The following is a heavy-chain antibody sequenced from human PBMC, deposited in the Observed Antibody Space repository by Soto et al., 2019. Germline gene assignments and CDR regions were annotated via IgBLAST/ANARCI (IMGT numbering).Heavy chain of an antibody. V-gene: IGHV3-74*01. CDR3: ARGIRGHYGKDV. CDR1: GFTFSDYW. Sequence: EVQLVESGGGLVQPGGSLRLSCAASGFTFSDYWIHWVRQAPGKGLMWVSRIKGDGSITNYADSVKGRFTVSTDNAKNTLYLQMNSLRAEDTALYYCARGIRGHYGKDVWGQGTSVSVSS. J-gene: IGHJ6*02. CDR2: IKGDGSIT. D-gene: IGHD3-10*01.